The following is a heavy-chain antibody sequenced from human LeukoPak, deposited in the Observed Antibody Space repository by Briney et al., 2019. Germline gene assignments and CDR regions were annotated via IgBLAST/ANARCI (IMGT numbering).Heavy chain of an antibody. CDR1: GGSFSGYY. J-gene: IGHJ6*03. Sequence: TSETLSLTCAVYGGSFSGYYWSWIRQPPGKGLEWIGEINHSGSTNYNPSLKSRVTISVDTSKNQFSLKLSSVTAADTAVYYCARVIKVSSGWYGNYYYYYMDVWGKGTTVTVSS. D-gene: IGHD6-19*01. CDR2: INHSGST. CDR3: ARVIKVSSGWYGNYYYYYMDV. V-gene: IGHV4-34*01.